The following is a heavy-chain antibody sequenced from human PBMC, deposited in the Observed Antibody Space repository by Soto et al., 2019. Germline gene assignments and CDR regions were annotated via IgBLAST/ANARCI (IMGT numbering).Heavy chain of an antibody. D-gene: IGHD6-6*01. CDR1: GGSFSGYY. J-gene: IGHJ5*02. V-gene: IGHV4-34*01. Sequence: QVQLQQWGAGLLKPSETLSLTCAVYGGSFSGYYWSWIRQPPGKGLEWIGEINHSGSTNYNPSLKSRVTISVDTSKNQFSLKLSSVTAADTAVHYCAVSSIAARRGRFDPWGQGTLVTVSS. CDR2: INHSGST. CDR3: AVSSIAARRGRFDP.